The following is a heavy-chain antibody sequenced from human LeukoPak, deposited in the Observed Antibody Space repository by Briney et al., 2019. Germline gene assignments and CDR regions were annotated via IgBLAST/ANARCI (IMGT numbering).Heavy chain of an antibody. J-gene: IGHJ6*02. Sequence: GGTLTLSCAASGFTVSSYEMNWVRQAPGKGLEWVSYISSSGSTIYYADSVKGRFTISRDNAKNSLELQMISLRAEDTAVYYCARRRDYYYGMDVWGQGTTVTVSS. CDR3: ARRRDYYYGMDV. V-gene: IGHV3-48*03. CDR1: GFTVSSYE. CDR2: ISSSGSTI.